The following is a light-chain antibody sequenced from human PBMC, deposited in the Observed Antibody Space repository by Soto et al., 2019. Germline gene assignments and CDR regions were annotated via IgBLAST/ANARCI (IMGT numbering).Light chain of an antibody. CDR1: QSVSSTY. Sequence: EIVLTQSPGTLSLSPGERATLSCRASQSVSSTYLAWYQQRAGQSPRLLIYGASSRATGVPDRFSGSASGTDFTLSISRLEPEDFAVYYCQQYGSSPPKFGQGTKVEF. J-gene: IGKJ1*01. CDR3: QQYGSSPPK. V-gene: IGKV3-20*01. CDR2: GAS.